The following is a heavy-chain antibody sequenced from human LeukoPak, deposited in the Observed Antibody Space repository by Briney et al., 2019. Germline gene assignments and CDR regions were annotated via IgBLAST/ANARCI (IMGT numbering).Heavy chain of an antibody. J-gene: IGHJ3*02. D-gene: IGHD3-10*01. CDR3: AKGLNALLWFGELLDAFDI. CDR2: IKSKTDGGTT. CDR1: GFTFSNAW. V-gene: IGHV3-15*01. Sequence: GGSLRLSCAASGFTFSNAWMSWVRQAPGKGLEWVGRIKSKTDGGTTDYAAPVKGRFTISRDDSKNTLYLQMNSLRAEDTAVYYCAKGLNALLWFGELLDAFDIWGQGTMVTVSS.